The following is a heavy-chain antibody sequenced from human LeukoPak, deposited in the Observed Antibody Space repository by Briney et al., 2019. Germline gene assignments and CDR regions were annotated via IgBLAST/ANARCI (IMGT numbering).Heavy chain of an antibody. CDR1: GGSISSYY. CDR2: IYTSGST. Sequence: SETLSLTCTVSGGSISSYYWSWVRQPAGKGLEWIGRIYTSGSTNYNPSLKSRVTMSVDTSKNQFSLKLSFVTAADTAVYYCARSIAVAGKVNYFDYWGQGTLVTVSS. V-gene: IGHV4-4*07. CDR3: ARSIAVAGKVNYFDY. D-gene: IGHD6-19*01. J-gene: IGHJ4*02.